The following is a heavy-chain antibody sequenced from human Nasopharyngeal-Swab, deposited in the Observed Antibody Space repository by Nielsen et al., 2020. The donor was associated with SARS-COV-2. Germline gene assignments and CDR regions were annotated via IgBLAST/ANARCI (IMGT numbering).Heavy chain of an antibody. CDR2: IFSNDEK. J-gene: IGHJ5*02. CDR3: ARINFDDTRNNYYGSSGYPNWFDP. Sequence: WIRQPPGKALEWLAHIFSNDEKSYSTSLKSRLTISKDTSKSQVVLTMTNMDPVDTATYYCARINFDDTRNNYYGSSGYPNWFDPWGQGTLVTVSS. V-gene: IGHV2-26*01. D-gene: IGHD3-22*01.